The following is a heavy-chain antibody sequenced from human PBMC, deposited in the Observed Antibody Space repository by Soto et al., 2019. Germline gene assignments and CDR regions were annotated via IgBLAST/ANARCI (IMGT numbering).Heavy chain of an antibody. J-gene: IGHJ6*02. CDR3: AKDLGYDYYYYGMDV. CDR2: ISWDGGST. V-gene: IGHV3-43D*03. D-gene: IGHD5-12*01. Sequence: GGSLRLSCAASGFTFDDYAMHWVRQAPGKGLEWVSLISWDGGSTYYADSVKGRFTISRDNSKNSLYLQMNSLRAEDNALYYCAKDLGYDYYYYGMDVWGQGTTVTVSS. CDR1: GFTFDDYA.